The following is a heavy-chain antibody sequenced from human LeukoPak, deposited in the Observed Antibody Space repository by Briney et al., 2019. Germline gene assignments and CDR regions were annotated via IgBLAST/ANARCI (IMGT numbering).Heavy chain of an antibody. J-gene: IGHJ4*02. V-gene: IGHV3-30*16. Sequence: PGKSLRLSCAASGFTFSGFAIHWVGQAPGKGLEWVASTSPDGNDKYYADSVKGRFTISRDNSKNTVYLQMNSLRGADTAVYYCARVWVVVPAAAHDYWGQGTLVTVSS. CDR2: TSPDGNDK. CDR3: ARVWVVVPAAAHDY. CDR1: GFTFSGFA. D-gene: IGHD2-2*01.